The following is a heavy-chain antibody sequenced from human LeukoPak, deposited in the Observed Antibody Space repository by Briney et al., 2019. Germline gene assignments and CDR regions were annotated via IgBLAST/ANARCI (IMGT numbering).Heavy chain of an antibody. Sequence: GGSLRLSCSASGFTFSSFALSWVRQAPGKGLEWVSGIIANGGSAYYADSVKGRFTISRDNSKNTLYLQMNSLRAEDTAVYYCAKAPFYYDSSGLYFDYWGQGTLVTVSS. CDR2: IIANGGSA. CDR3: AKAPFYYDSSGLYFDY. V-gene: IGHV3-23*01. D-gene: IGHD3-22*01. J-gene: IGHJ4*02. CDR1: GFTFSSFA.